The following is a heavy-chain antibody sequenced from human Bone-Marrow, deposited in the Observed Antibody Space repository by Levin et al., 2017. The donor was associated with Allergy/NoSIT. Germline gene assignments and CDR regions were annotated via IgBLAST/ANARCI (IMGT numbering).Heavy chain of an antibody. CDR3: ARARLFGHDLEL. Sequence: GGSLRLSCAGSGFSFSSYRMNWVRQAPGKGLEWISYIDPGATDIHYADSVRGRFTISRDNAENSLYLHMNTLRGADTAVYYCARARLFGHDLELWGQGTLVTVSS. D-gene: IGHD1-26*01. J-gene: IGHJ4*02. CDR2: IDPGATDI. CDR1: GFSFSSYR. V-gene: IGHV3-48*01.